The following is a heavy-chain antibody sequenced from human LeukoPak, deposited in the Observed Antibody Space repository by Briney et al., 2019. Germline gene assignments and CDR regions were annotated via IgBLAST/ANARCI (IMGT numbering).Heavy chain of an antibody. Sequence: SETLSLTCTVSGYSISSGYYWGWIRQPPGKGLEGIGSIYHNGSTSYNPSLKSRVTISADTAKNQFSLKLSSVTAADTGVYYCVRSDTFGGVIAFDAFDIWGQGTMVTVSA. V-gene: IGHV4-38-2*02. J-gene: IGHJ3*02. CDR1: GYSISSGYY. D-gene: IGHD3-16*02. CDR2: IYHNGST. CDR3: VRSDTFGGVIAFDAFDI.